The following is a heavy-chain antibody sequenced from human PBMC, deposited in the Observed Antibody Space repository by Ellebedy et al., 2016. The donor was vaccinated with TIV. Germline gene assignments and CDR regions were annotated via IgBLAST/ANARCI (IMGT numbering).Heavy chain of an antibody. CDR2: IYYSGST. Sequence: SETLSLTCTVSGGSISSSSYYWGWIRQPPGKGLEWIGSIYYSGSTYYNPSLKSRVTISVDTSKNQFSLKLSSVTAADTAVYYCARDGGRGGSYNDYWGQGTLVTVSS. J-gene: IGHJ4*02. V-gene: IGHV4-39*07. CDR3: ARDGGRGGSYNDY. CDR1: GGSISSSSYY. D-gene: IGHD1-26*01.